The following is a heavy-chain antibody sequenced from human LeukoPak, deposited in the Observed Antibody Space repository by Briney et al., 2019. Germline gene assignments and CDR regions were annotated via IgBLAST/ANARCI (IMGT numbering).Heavy chain of an antibody. CDR1: GGSISSYY. J-gene: IGHJ3*02. Sequence: PSETLSLTCTVSGGSISSYYWSWIRQPPGKGLEWIGYIYYSGSTNYNPSLKSRVTISVDTSKNQFSLKLSSVTAADTAVHYCARDFNYDSSGYYYRGGAFDIWGQGTMVTVSS. CDR2: IYYSGST. CDR3: ARDFNYDSSGYYYRGGAFDI. D-gene: IGHD3-22*01. V-gene: IGHV4-59*01.